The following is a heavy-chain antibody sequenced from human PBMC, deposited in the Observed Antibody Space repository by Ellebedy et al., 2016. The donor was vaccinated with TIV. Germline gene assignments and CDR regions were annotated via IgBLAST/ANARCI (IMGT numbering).Heavy chain of an antibody. CDR1: GFTFSSYA. J-gene: IGHJ4*02. CDR2: IGGSGRST. Sequence: GESLKISCAASGFTFSSYAMSWVRQAPGKGLEWVSAIGGSGRSTYHTDSVKGRFTTSRDNSKNTLYLHMTSLRAEDTAVYYCAGSTTITTMPYWGQGTLVTVSS. V-gene: IGHV3-23*01. D-gene: IGHD4-11*01. CDR3: AGSTTITTMPY.